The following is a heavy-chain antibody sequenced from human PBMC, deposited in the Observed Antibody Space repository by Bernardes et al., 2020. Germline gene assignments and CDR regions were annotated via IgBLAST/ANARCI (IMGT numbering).Heavy chain of an antibody. Sequence: GGSLILSCAASGFSFRTYIMHWVRQAPGKGLEWVASINSRSEFIYYADSVKGRFTVSRDNANNSLHLQMFSLRAEDTGVYYCARPNPNSGRGNNPNFDYWGQGTPVTVSS. J-gene: IGHJ4*02. CDR3: ARPNPNSGRGNNPNFDY. CDR1: GFSFRTYI. CDR2: INSRSEFI. D-gene: IGHD1-1*01. V-gene: IGHV3-21*01.